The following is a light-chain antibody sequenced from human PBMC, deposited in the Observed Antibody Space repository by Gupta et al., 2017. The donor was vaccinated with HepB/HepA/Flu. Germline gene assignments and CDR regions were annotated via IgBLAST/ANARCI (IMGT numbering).Light chain of an antibody. V-gene: IGLV2-11*01. J-gene: IGLJ3*02. CDR3: CSYAGTLSPWV. CDR1: SSDVGAYHY. Sequence: QSALTQPRSVSGSPGQSLSISCTGSSSDVGAYHYVSWFQQLPGKAPKLIIYDVTYRPSGVPDRFSGSKSGNTASLTISGLQTEDEADYFCCSYAGTLSPWVFGGGTQLTVL. CDR2: DVT.